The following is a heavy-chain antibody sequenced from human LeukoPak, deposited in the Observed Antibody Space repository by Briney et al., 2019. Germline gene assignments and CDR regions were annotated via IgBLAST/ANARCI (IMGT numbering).Heavy chain of an antibody. D-gene: IGHD4-17*01. CDR1: GFTFRNAW. CDR3: TTSLYGDYYDY. Sequence: GGTLRVSCAASGFTFRNAWMSRVREAPGKGLEWVGRIKHKTDGGPTDYAAPVKGRFTISRDDSKNTLYLQMNSLKTEDTAVYYCTTSLYGDYYDYWGQGTLVTVSS. V-gene: IGHV3-15*01. J-gene: IGHJ4*02. CDR2: IKHKTDGGPT.